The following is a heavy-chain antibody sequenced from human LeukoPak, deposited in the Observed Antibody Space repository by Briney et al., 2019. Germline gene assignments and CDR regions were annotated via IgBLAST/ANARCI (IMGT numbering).Heavy chain of an antibody. D-gene: IGHD1-26*01. V-gene: IGHV3-23*01. CDR3: VKDLMGGSYVSVD. CDR1: GASISSYY. Sequence: ETLSLTCSVSGASISSYYWSWIRQPPGKGLEWGSAISGSGGSTYYADSVKGRFTISRDNSKNTLYLQMSSLRAEDTAVYYCVKDLMGGSYVSVDWGQGTLSPSP. CDR2: ISGSGGST. J-gene: IGHJ4*02.